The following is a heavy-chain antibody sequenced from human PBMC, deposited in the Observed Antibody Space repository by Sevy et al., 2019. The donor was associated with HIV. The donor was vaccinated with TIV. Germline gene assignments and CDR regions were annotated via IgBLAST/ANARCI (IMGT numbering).Heavy chain of an antibody. Sequence: SETLSLTCTVSGGSISSYYWSWIRQSAGKGLEWIGRIYTSGSTNYNPSLKSRVTMSVDTSKNQFSLKLSSVTAADTAVYYCARETYYDFWSGYPYYYYGMDVWGQGTTVTVSS. D-gene: IGHD3-3*01. CDR1: GGSISSYY. CDR2: IYTSGST. J-gene: IGHJ6*02. CDR3: ARETYYDFWSGYPYYYYGMDV. V-gene: IGHV4-4*07.